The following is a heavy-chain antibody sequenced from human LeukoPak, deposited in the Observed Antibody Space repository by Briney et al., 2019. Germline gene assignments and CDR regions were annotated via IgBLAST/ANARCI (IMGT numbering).Heavy chain of an antibody. CDR2: IYYSGST. CDR1: GGSISSGGYY. J-gene: IGHJ6*03. V-gene: IGHV4-31*03. CDR3: ASERSRWGYSGSHYVDV. D-gene: IGHD3-10*01. Sequence: SQTLSLTCTVSGGSISSGGYYWSWIRQHPGKGLEWIGYIYYSGSTYYNPSLKSRVTISVDTSKNQFSLKLSSVTAADTAVYYCASERSRWGYSGSHYVDVWGKGTTVTVSS.